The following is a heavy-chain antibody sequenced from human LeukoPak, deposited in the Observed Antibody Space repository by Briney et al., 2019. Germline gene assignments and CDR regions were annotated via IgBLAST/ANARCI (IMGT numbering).Heavy chain of an antibody. J-gene: IGHJ4*02. V-gene: IGHV3-64D*09. CDR1: GFTFSTYA. D-gene: IGHD3-10*01. CDR2: VSSNVYST. Sequence: GGSLRLSCSASGFTFSTYAMHWVRQAPGKGLEYVSSVSSNVYSTHYADSVKGRFAISRDNSKNTLYLQMSSLRPEDTAVYYCVKDDSYYYGSGSSNDWGQGTLVTVSS. CDR3: VKDDSYYYGSGSSND.